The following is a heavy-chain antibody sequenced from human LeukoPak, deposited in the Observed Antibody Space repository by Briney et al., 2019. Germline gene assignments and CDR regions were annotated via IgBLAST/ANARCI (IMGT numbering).Heavy chain of an antibody. D-gene: IGHD4-17*01. Sequence: SETLSLTCTVSGGSISSGSYYWSWIRQPAGKGLEWIGRIYTSGSTNYNPSLKSRVTISVDTSKNQFSLKLSSVTAADTAVYYCARVPLRYYYYMDVWGKGTTVTVSS. CDR3: ARVPLRYYYYMDV. CDR2: IYTSGST. V-gene: IGHV4-61*02. CDR1: GGSISSGSYY. J-gene: IGHJ6*03.